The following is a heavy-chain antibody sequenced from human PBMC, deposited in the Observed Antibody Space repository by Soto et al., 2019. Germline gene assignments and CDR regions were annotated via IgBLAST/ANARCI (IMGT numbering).Heavy chain of an antibody. CDR3: ARDPACSSTNYYYVMDV. CDR1: GFTFSSYA. V-gene: IGHV3-30-3*01. J-gene: IGHJ6*02. Sequence: GGSLRLSCAASGFTFSSYAIHWVRQAPGKGLEWVSVISNDGTNKYYVDSVKGRFTISRDNSKNTLYLQMNSLRAEDTAVYYCARDPACSSTNYYYVMDVWGQGTTVTVFS. D-gene: IGHD6-6*01. CDR2: ISNDGTNK.